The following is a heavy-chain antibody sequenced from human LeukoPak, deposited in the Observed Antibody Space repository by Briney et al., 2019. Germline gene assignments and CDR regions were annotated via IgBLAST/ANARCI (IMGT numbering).Heavy chain of an antibody. D-gene: IGHD3-3*01. V-gene: IGHV3-7*01. CDR1: GFTFSSYW. CDR2: IKQDGSEK. Sequence: GGSLRLSCAASGFTFSSYWMSWVRQAPGKGLEWVANIKQDGSEKYYVDSVKGRFTISRDNAKNSLYLQMNSLRAEDTAVYYCVTTLLITIFGVVRDYWGQGTLVTVSS. CDR3: VTTLLITIFGVVRDY. J-gene: IGHJ4*02.